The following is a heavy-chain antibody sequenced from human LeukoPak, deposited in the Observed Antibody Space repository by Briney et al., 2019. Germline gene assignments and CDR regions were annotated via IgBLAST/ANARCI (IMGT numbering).Heavy chain of an antibody. J-gene: IGHJ4*02. CDR3: ARVSRDGYYLFDY. V-gene: IGHV1-46*01. Sequence: GALVKVSCKASGYIIATYYIDWVRQAPGQGLEWMGRINPSGGGTNYARQFQDRVTMTSDTSTTTVYMELSSLRSEDTAVYFCARVSRDGYYLFDYWGQGTLVTVSS. CDR1: GYIIATYY. CDR2: INPSGGGT. D-gene: IGHD5-24*01.